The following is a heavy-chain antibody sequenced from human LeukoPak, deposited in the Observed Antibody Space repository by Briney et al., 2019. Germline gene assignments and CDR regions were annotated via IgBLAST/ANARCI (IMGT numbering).Heavy chain of an antibody. Sequence: GASVKVSCKASGYTFTSYGINWVRQATGQGLEWMGWMNPNSGNTGYAQKFQGRVTITRNTSISTAYMELSSLRSEDTAVYYCATTPDIVVVVAATPLYYWGQGTLVTVSS. D-gene: IGHD2-15*01. CDR3: ATTPDIVVVVAATPLYY. J-gene: IGHJ4*02. CDR1: GYTFTSYG. V-gene: IGHV1-8*03. CDR2: MNPNSGNT.